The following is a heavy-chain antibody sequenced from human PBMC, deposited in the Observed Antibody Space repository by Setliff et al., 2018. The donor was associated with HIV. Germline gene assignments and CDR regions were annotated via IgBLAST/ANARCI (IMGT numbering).Heavy chain of an antibody. CDR1: GYSFTSYW. CDR2: IHPGDSDT. CDR3: ARRSVSHGNGFDL. V-gene: IGHV5-51*01. D-gene: IGHD3-10*01. Sequence: GESLKISCKGSGYSFTSYWIGWVRQMSGKGLEWMGIIHPGDSDTSFSPSFQGQVSLSVDKSATTAYLHWSSLKASDTAIYYCARRSVSHGNGFDLWGQGTLVTVSS. J-gene: IGHJ3*01.